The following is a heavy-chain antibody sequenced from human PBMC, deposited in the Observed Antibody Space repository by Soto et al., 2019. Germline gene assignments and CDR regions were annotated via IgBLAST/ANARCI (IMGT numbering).Heavy chain of an antibody. J-gene: IGHJ4*02. CDR3: ARDGAATLSDY. CDR2: IYYSGST. V-gene: IGHV4-59*01. Sequence: QVQLQESGPGLVKASETLSLTCTVSGGSISNYYCSWIRQPPGKGLEWIGYIYYSGSTNYNPSLKXRXTXSXXTSKNQFSLNLSSVTAADTAVYYCARDGAATLSDYWGQGTLVTVSS. D-gene: IGHD2-15*01. CDR1: GGSISNYY.